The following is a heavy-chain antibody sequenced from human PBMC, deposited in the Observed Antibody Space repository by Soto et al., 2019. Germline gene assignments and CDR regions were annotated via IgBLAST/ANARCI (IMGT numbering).Heavy chain of an antibody. CDR3: ARLNCSSTSCFLYYYYYMDV. CDR2: IYSSGST. CDR1: GGSISSSSYY. Sequence: QLQLQESGPGLVKPSETLSLTCTVSGGSISSSSYYWCLIRQPPGKGLAWIGSIYSSGSTYYNPSLKSRVTIYVDTYKQQFSLKLSSVTAADTAVYYCARLNCSSTSCFLYYYYYMDVWGKGTTVTVSS. D-gene: IGHD2-2*01. J-gene: IGHJ6*03. V-gene: IGHV4-39*01.